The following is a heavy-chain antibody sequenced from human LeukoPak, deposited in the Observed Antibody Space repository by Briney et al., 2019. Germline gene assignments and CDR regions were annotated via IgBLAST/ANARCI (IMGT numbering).Heavy chain of an antibody. CDR2: IYHSGST. D-gene: IGHD2-15*01. J-gene: IGHJ5*02. CDR3: AREVPYCSGGSCYLNWFDP. Sequence: PSGTLSLTCAVSGGSISSSNWWSWVRQPPAKGLEWIGEIYHSGSTNYNPSLKSRVTISVDKSKNQFSLKLSSVTAADTAVYYCAREVPYCSGGSCYLNWFDPWGQGTLVTVSS. CDR1: GGSISSSNW. V-gene: IGHV4-4*02.